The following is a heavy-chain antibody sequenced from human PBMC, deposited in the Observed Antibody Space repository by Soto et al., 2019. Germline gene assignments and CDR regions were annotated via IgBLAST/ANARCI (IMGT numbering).Heavy chain of an antibody. D-gene: IGHD3-22*01. Sequence: SETLSLTCTVSGGSVSSGSYYWSWIRQPPGKGLEWIGYIYYSGSTNYNPSLKSRVTISVDTSKNQFSLKLSSVTAADTAVYYCARDNRIVVVLNVAFDIWGQGTMVTVSS. CDR1: GGSVSSGSYY. V-gene: IGHV4-61*01. CDR2: IYYSGST. CDR3: ARDNRIVVVLNVAFDI. J-gene: IGHJ3*02.